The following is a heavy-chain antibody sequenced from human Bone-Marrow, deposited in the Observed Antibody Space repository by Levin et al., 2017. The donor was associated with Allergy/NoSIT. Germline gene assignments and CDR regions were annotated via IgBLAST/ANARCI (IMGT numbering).Heavy chain of an antibody. CDR3: ARARGGDYSTSVEDFYYYGMDV. J-gene: IGHJ6*02. CDR1: GYTFTAFD. V-gene: IGHV1-2*04. D-gene: IGHD6-6*01. CDR2: IKPQSGDT. Sequence: GESLKISCQGFGYTFTAFDIHWVRQAPGQGLEWMGWIKPQSGDTNYAQKFKDWVTMTRDTSIDTAYMEVSRLRPDDTAVYYCARARGGDYSTSVEDFYYYGMDVWGQGTTVTVSS.